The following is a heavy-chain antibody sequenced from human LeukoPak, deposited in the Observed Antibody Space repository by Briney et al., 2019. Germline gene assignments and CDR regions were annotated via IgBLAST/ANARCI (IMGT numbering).Heavy chain of an antibody. D-gene: IGHD3-22*01. Sequence: PSETLSLTCTVSGYSISSGYYWGWIRQPPGKGLEWIGSIYHSGSTYYNPSLRSRVTISVDTSKNQFSLKLSSVTAADTAVYCCARDFTYYHDSSGYYYGVFDVWDQGTMVTVSS. J-gene: IGHJ3*01. CDR3: ARDFTYYHDSSGYYYGVFDV. CDR2: IYHSGST. V-gene: IGHV4-38-2*02. CDR1: GYSISSGYY.